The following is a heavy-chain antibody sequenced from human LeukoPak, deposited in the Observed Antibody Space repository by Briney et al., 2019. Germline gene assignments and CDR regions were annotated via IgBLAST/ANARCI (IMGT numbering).Heavy chain of an antibody. D-gene: IGHD6-19*01. CDR1: GFTFSSYE. CDR2: ISSSGSTI. J-gene: IGHJ6*03. V-gene: IGHV3-48*03. Sequence: GGSLRLSCAASGFTFSSYELNWVRQAPGKGLEWVSYISSSGSTIYYAESVKGRFTISRDNAKNSLSLQMNSLRAEDTAVYYCAKDRGAVAGVMDVWGKGTTVTVSS. CDR3: AKDRGAVAGVMDV.